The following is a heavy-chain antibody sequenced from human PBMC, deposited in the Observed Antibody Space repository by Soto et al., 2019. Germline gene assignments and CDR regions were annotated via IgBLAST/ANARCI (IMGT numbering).Heavy chain of an antibody. Sequence: QVQLVQSGAEVKKPGASVKVSCKASGYTFTSYGISWVRQAPGQGLEWMGWISAYNGNTNYAQKLQGRVTMTTDTATSTGYLELRRLRSDGTAVYYCARDSRVRALDRGVSDYWGQGTLVTVSS. V-gene: IGHV1-18*01. CDR3: ARDSRVRALDRGVSDY. D-gene: IGHD2-2*01. J-gene: IGHJ4*02. CDR1: GYTFTSYG. CDR2: ISAYNGNT.